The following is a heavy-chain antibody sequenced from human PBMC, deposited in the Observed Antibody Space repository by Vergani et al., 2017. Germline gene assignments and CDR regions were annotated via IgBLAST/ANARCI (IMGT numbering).Heavy chain of an antibody. V-gene: IGHV4-34*01. J-gene: IGHJ6*03. CDR3: ARVQELYDFWSGYRVRYYSYMDG. CDR1: GGSFSGYY. D-gene: IGHD3-3*01. Sequence: QVQLQQWGAGLLKPSETLSLTCAVYGGSFSGYYWSWIRQPPGKGLEWIGEINHSGSTNYNPSLKSRVTISVDTSKNQFSLKLSSVTAADPAVYYCARVQELYDFWSGYRVRYYSYMDGWGKGTTLTVSS. CDR2: INHSGST.